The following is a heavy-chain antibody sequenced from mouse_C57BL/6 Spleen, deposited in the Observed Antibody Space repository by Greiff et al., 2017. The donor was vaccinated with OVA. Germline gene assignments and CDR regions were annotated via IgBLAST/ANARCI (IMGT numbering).Heavy chain of an antibody. V-gene: IGHV5-6*02. CDR2: ISSGGSYT. CDR1: GFTFSSYG. D-gene: IGHD1-1*01. J-gene: IGHJ4*01. CDR3: ARRDYYGSSYDYYAMDY. Sequence: EVKVVESGGDLVKPGGSLKLSCAASGFTFSSYGMSWVRQTPDKRLEWVATISSGGSYTYYPDSVNGGFTSSRDNANNTLYLPMSRLKPEATALYYCARRDYYGSSYDYYAMDYWGQGTSVTVSS.